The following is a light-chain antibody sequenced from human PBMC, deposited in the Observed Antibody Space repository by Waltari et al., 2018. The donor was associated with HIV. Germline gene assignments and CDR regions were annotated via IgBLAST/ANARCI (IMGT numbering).Light chain of an antibody. Sequence: QSALTQPASVSGSPGQSLTLSCTGASSDVGRYNYVSWYQHHPGKAPKLIIYDVSNRPSCVSNRFSGSKSGTTASLTISGLQAEDEADYYCSSYTSSRTVVFGGGTKLTVL. CDR3: SSYTSSRTVV. CDR1: SSDVGRYNY. CDR2: DVS. V-gene: IGLV2-14*03. J-gene: IGLJ2*01.